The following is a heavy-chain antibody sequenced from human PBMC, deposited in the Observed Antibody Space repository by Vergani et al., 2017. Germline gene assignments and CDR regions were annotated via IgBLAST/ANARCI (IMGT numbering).Heavy chain of an antibody. CDR3: ARAAIAAAVPRNY. V-gene: IGHV1-2*02. CDR1: GYTFTGYY. CDR2: INPNSGAT. Sequence: QVQLVQSGAEVKKPGASVKVSCKASGYTFTGYYMHWVRQAPGQGLEWMGWINPNSGATNYAQKFQGRVTMTRDTSISTAYMELSRLRSDDTAVYYCARAAIAAAVPRNYWGQGTLVTVSS. D-gene: IGHD6-13*01. J-gene: IGHJ4*02.